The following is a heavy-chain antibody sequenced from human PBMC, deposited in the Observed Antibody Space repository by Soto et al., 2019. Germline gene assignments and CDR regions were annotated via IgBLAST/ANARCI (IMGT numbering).Heavy chain of an antibody. CDR3: XXXXXXAKYYFDF. Sequence: EVQLVESGGGLVEPGESLRLSCAASGFTFNNAWMSWVRQAPGKGLEWVGRIKSRADGETTDYAVPGKGRFTISRDDXXXXXXXXXXXXXXXXXXXXXXXXXXXXAKYYFDFWGQGTLVTVSS. CDR1: GFTFNNAW. J-gene: IGHJ4*02. CDR2: IKSRADGETT. V-gene: IGHV3-15*01.